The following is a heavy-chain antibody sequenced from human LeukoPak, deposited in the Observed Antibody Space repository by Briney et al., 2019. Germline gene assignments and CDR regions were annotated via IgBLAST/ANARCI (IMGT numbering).Heavy chain of an antibody. CDR3: ARGGIAAVLAMFAFDI. CDR2: INPSGGST. CDR1: GYTFTSYY. J-gene: IGHJ3*02. D-gene: IGHD6-13*01. V-gene: IGHV1-46*01. Sequence: GASVNVSCTASGYTFTSYYMHWVRQAPGQGLEWMGIINPSGGSTSYAQKFQGRVTMTRDTSTSTVYMELSSLRSEDTAVYYCARGGIAAVLAMFAFDIWGQGTMVTVSS.